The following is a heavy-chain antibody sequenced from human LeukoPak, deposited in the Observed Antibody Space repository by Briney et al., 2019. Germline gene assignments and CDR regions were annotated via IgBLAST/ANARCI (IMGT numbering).Heavy chain of an antibody. CDR2: INAGNGNT. CDR3: ARDFVGSGEAGMDV. J-gene: IGHJ6*02. CDR1: GYTFTSYA. V-gene: IGHV1-3*01. Sequence: ASVKVSCKASGYTFTSYAMHWVRQAPGQRLEWMGWINAGNGNTKYSQKFQGRVTMTRDTSTSTVYMELSSLRSEDTAVYYCARDFVGSGEAGMDVWGQGTTVTVSS. D-gene: IGHD2-15*01.